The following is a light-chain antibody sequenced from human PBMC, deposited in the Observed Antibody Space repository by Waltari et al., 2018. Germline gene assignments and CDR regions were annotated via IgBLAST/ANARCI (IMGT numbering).Light chain of an antibody. CDR3: SSYTSSSTWV. CDR2: EVS. V-gene: IGLV2-8*01. CDR1: SRAVGGYKY. Sequence: QSALTQPPSASGSPGQSVTIPCTGTSRAVGGYKYVSWYQQHPGNVPKLMIYEVSKRPSGVPDRFSGSKSGNTASLTVSGLQAEDEADYYCSSYTSSSTWVFGGGTKLTVL. J-gene: IGLJ3*02.